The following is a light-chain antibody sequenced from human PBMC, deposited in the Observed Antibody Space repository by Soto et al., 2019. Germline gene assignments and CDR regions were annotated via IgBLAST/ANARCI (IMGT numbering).Light chain of an antibody. Sequence: EIVLTQSPGTLSLSPGEGATLSFRASERVRSSFLAWYQQKLGQAPRPLMYGVSIRATGIPDRFRGSESGTDFTLTISRLEPEDVGVYYCQQYGRAPYTFGQGTKLEIK. CDR2: GVS. CDR1: ERVRSSF. CDR3: QQYGRAPYT. V-gene: IGKV3-20*01. J-gene: IGKJ2*01.